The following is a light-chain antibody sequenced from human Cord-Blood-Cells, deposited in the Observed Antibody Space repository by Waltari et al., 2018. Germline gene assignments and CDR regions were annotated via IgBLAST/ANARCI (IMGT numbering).Light chain of an antibody. Sequence: DIVMTQSPHSLAVSLGGRATINSKSSQSVLYSSNNKNYLAWYQQKPGPPPKLLIYWASTRESGVPDRFSGSGSGTDFTLTISSLQAEDVAVYYCQQYYSTPPTFGQGTKVEIK. V-gene: IGKV4-1*01. CDR1: QSVLYSSNNKNY. J-gene: IGKJ1*01. CDR2: WAS. CDR3: QQYYSTPPT.